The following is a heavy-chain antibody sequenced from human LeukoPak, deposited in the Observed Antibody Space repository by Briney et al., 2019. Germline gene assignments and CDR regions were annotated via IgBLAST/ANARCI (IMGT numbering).Heavy chain of an antibody. Sequence: PSETLSLTCTVSGDSISSYSWSWVRQPAGKGLEWIGRIYASGYTDYDPPLRSRVTMSVDTSKNQFSLKLTSVTAADTSVFFCARNHIVTGTYFDSWGPGTLVTVSS. D-gene: IGHD2-21*01. J-gene: IGHJ4*02. CDR1: GDSISSYS. CDR2: IYASGYT. V-gene: IGHV4-4*07. CDR3: ARNHIVTGTYFDS.